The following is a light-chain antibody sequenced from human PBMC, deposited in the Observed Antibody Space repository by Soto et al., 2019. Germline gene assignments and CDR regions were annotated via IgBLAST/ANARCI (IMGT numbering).Light chain of an antibody. Sequence: QAVVTQPPSVSGAPGQRVTISCTGSSSNIGAGYDVHWYQQLPGTAPKLLIYGNSNRPSGVPDRFSGSKSATSASLAITGLQAEDEADYYCQSYDNSLSGHVVFGGGTKLTVL. J-gene: IGLJ2*01. CDR3: QSYDNSLSGHVV. CDR1: SSNIGAGYD. CDR2: GNS. V-gene: IGLV1-40*01.